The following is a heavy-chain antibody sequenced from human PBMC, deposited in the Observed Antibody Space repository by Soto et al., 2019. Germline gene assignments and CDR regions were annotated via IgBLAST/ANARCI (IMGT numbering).Heavy chain of an antibody. CDR3: ARDYYYTSGNYFNYYTYAMDV. CDR2: VDPTDSYS. Sequence: PGESLKISCKGSGYSFTNYWITWVRQMPGKGLEWLGRVDPTDSYSDYSPSFQGHVTISADKSISTAYLQWSSLKASDTAMYYCARDYYYTSGNYFNYYTYAMDVWGRGTPVTLSS. V-gene: IGHV5-10-1*01. J-gene: IGHJ6*01. CDR1: GYSFTNYW. D-gene: IGHD3-10*01.